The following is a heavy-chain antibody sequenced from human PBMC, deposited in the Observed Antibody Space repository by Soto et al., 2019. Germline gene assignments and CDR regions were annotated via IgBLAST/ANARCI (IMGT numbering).Heavy chain of an antibody. CDR3: ARAGQWLVPFFDY. D-gene: IGHD6-19*01. CDR1: GDSVSSNSAA. CDR2: TYYGSKWYN. Sequence: SKTLSLTCAISGDSVSSNSAAWNWIRQSPSRGLEWLGRTYYGSKWYNDYAVSVKSRIAINPDTSKNQFSLQLNSVTPEDTAVYYCARAGQWLVPFFDYWGQGTLVTVSS. J-gene: IGHJ4*02. V-gene: IGHV6-1*01.